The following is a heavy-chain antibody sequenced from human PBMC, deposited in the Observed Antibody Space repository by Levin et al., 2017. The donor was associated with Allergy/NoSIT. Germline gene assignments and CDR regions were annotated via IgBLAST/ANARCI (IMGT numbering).Heavy chain of an antibody. D-gene: IGHD5-12*01. CDR2: ISSNGGST. Sequence: PGGSLRLSCAASGFTFSSYAMHWVRQAPGKGLEYVSAISSNGGSTYYANSVKGRFTISRDNSKNTLYLQMGSLRAEDMAVYYCARLSGYDFDAFDIWGQGTMVTVSS. CDR1: GFTFSSYA. V-gene: IGHV3-64*01. CDR3: ARLSGYDFDAFDI. J-gene: IGHJ3*02.